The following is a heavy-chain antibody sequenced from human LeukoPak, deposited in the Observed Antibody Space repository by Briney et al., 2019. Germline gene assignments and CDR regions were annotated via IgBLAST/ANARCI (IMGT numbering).Heavy chain of an antibody. D-gene: IGHD4-17*01. CDR3: ASYGDYFDY. CDR1: GDSISSGGYY. J-gene: IGHJ4*02. V-gene: IGHV4-31*03. Sequence: PSQTLSLTCSVSGDSISSGGYYWSWIRQHPGKGLEWIGDIYYSGSASYNPSLKSRVSISLDTSKNQFSLKLSSVTAADTAVYYCASYGDYFDYWGQGTLVTVSS. CDR2: IYYSGSA.